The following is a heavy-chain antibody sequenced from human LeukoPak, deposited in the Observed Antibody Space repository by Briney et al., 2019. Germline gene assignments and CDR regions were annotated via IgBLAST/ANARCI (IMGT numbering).Heavy chain of an antibody. Sequence: GGSLRLSCAASGFTFSSYWMSWVRQAPGKGLEWVANIKQDGSEKYYVDSVKGRFTISRDNAKNSLYLQMNSLGVEDTAVYYCARDKIVGATHFDYWGQGTLVTVSS. CDR1: GFTFSSYW. J-gene: IGHJ4*02. CDR2: IKQDGSEK. D-gene: IGHD1-26*01. CDR3: ARDKIVGATHFDY. V-gene: IGHV3-7*01.